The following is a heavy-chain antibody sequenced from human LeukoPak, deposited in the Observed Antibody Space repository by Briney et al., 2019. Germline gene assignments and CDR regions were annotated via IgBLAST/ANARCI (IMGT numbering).Heavy chain of an antibody. CDR1: GDSLSGYY. CDR3: ARDGGIPYYFDF. D-gene: IGHD3-16*01. Sequence: PSETLSLTCTVSGDSLSGYYWSWIRQPPRKGPEWIGNIYYSGTTNYNPSLKSRVTISVDTSKNQFSLKLTSVTAADTAVYYCARDGGIPYYFDFWGQGTLVTVSS. CDR2: IYYSGTT. V-gene: IGHV4-59*01. J-gene: IGHJ4*02.